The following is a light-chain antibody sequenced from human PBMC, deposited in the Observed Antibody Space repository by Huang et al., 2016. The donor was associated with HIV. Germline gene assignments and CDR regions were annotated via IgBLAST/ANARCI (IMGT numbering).Light chain of an antibody. CDR2: GTS. CDR3: QQYGSSYT. Sequence: EIVLTQSPGTLSLSPGERATLSCRASQSVRSSYLACYRQRPGQAPLLVIYGTSNRATGIPDRFSGSGSRTDFTLTISRLEPEDFAVYYCQQYGSSYTFGQGTKLEIK. CDR1: QSVRSSY. J-gene: IGKJ2*01. V-gene: IGKV3-20*01.